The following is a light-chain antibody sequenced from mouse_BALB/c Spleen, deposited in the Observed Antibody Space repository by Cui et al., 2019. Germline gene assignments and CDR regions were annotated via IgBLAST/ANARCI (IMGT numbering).Light chain of an antibody. CDR2: STS. CDR3: QQYNSYPRT. J-gene: IGKJ5*01. CDR1: PTVGTN. V-gene: IGKV6-15*01. Sequence: DIVMIQPQKFMSTSVGERVSVPCKASPTVGTNVAWYQQKPGQSPKALIYSTSYRYSGVPDRFTGSGSGTDFTLTISSMQSEDVAEYYCQQYNSYPRTFGAGTKLELK.